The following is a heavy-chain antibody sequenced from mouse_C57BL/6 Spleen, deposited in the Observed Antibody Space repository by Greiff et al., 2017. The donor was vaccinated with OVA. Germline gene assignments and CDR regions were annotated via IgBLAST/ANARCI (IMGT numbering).Heavy chain of an antibody. J-gene: IGHJ1*03. CDR2: IDPEDGET. D-gene: IGHD1-1*01. CDR3: ASLYGSSYGYFDV. CDR1: GFNIKDYY. V-gene: IGHV14-2*01. Sequence: VQLKESGAELVKPGASVKLSCTASGFNIKDYYMHWVKQRTEQGLEWIGRIDPEDGETKYDPKFQGKATITADTSSNTAYLQLSSLTSEDTAVYYCASLYGSSYGYFDVWGTGTTVTVSS.